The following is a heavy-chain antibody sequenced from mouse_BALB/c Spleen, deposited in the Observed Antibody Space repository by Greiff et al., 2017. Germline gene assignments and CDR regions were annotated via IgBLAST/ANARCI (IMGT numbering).Heavy chain of an antibody. J-gene: IGHJ1*01. Sequence: VKLQESGAELVKPGASVKLSCKASGYTFTSYYMYWVKQRPGQGLEWIGEINPSNGGTNFNEKFKSKATLTVDKSSSTAYMQLSSLTSEDSAVYYCTRSFTTANRYFDVWGAGTTVTVSS. V-gene: IGHV1S81*02. D-gene: IGHD1-2*01. CDR3: TRSFTTANRYFDV. CDR1: GYTFTSYY. CDR2: INPSNGGT.